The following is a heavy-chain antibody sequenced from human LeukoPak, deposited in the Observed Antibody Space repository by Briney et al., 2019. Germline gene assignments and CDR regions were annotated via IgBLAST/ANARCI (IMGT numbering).Heavy chain of an antibody. CDR3: ARGNYYGSEGLGNWFDP. D-gene: IGHD3-10*01. CDR2: INWNGGST. J-gene: IGHJ5*02. CDR1: GFTFDDYG. Sequence: GGSLRLSCAASGFTFDDYGMNWVRQAPGKGLEWVSGINWNGGSTGYADSVKGRFTISRDNAKNSLYLQMNSLRAEDTALYHCARGNYYGSEGLGNWFDPWGQGTLVTVSS. V-gene: IGHV3-20*01.